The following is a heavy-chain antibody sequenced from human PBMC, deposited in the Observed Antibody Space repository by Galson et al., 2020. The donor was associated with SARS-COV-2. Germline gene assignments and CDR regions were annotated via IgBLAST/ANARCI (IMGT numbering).Heavy chain of an antibody. Sequence: ASVKVSCKASGYTFTGYYMHWVRQAPGQGLEWMGWINRNSGGTNYAQKFQGRVTMTRDTSISIAYMELSRLRSDDTAVYYCARDGTAMVTNGFDIWGQGTMVTVSS. CDR3: ARDGTAMVTNGFDI. V-gene: IGHV1-2*02. J-gene: IGHJ3*02. CDR1: GYTFTGYY. CDR2: INRNSGGT. D-gene: IGHD5-18*01.